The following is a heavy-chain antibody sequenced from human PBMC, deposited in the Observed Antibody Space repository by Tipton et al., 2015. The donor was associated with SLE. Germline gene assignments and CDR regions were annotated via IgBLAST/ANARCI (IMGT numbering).Heavy chain of an antibody. V-gene: IGHV3-74*03. Sequence: GSLRLSCVTSGFTFRTNWMHWVRQAPGRGLVWVSRMNSEGTIVTYADSVKGRFTISRDNAKSTLYLQMNSLRVEDSALYYCARGLGDNWGQGTLVTVSS. CDR3: ARGLGDN. J-gene: IGHJ4*02. CDR2: MNSEGTIV. D-gene: IGHD3-10*01. CDR1: GFTFRTNW.